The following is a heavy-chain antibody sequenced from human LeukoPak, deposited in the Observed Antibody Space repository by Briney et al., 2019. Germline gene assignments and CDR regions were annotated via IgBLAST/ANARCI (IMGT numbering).Heavy chain of an antibody. J-gene: IGHJ3*02. D-gene: IGHD6-13*01. Sequence: KASQTLSLTRTVSGGSISSGSYYWSWIRQPPGKGLEWIGYMYYSGSTNYNPSLKSRVTMSVDTSKNQFSLKLSSVTAADTAVYYCARHSGHSSTNDAFDIWGQGTMVIVSS. CDR3: ARHSGHSSTNDAFDI. CDR2: MYYSGST. CDR1: GGSISSGSYY. V-gene: IGHV4-61*01.